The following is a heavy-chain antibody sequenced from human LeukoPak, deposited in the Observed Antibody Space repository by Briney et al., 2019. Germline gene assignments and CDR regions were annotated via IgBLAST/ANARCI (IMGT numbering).Heavy chain of an antibody. D-gene: IGHD4-17*01. J-gene: IGHJ4*02. V-gene: IGHV3-7*01. CDR3: ARARGAYGDPYYFDY. CDR1: GFTFSSYW. Sequence: GGSLRLSCAASGFTFSSYWMSWVRQAPGKGLEWVANIKQDGSEKYYVDSAKGRFTISRDNAKNSLYLQMNSLRAEDTAVYYCARARGAYGDPYYFDYWGQGTLVTVSS. CDR2: IKQDGSEK.